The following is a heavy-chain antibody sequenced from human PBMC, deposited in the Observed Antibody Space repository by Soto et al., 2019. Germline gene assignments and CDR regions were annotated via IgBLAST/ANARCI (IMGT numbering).Heavy chain of an antibody. J-gene: IGHJ4*02. CDR1: GLTFSRYG. CDR2: IWHDGSKK. D-gene: IGHD3-16*01. CDR3: ATDVALGYFDN. Sequence: QVRLVESGRGVVHPGTSLRLSCVASGLTFSRYGVHWVRPAPGKGLEWVAVIWHDGSKKYYADSVKGRFTISRDNSTNTVFLQMSSLSASETGRFFCATDVALGYFDNWGQGALVTVSS. V-gene: IGHV3-33*03.